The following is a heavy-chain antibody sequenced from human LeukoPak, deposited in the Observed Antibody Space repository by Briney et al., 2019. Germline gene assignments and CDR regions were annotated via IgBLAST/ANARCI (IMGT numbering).Heavy chain of an antibody. CDR1: GYNLTTYS. D-gene: IGHD4-11*01. V-gene: IGHV1-18*01. Sequence: ASVKVSRKASGYNLTTYSVNWVRQAPGQGLEWMGWVSVYHGTTNYARKVQGRVTMTTDTSTNTAYLELRSLRSDDTAVYYCARVTSLTTLTAFDIWGQGTMVTVSS. CDR2: VSVYHGTT. J-gene: IGHJ3*02. CDR3: ARVTSLTTLTAFDI.